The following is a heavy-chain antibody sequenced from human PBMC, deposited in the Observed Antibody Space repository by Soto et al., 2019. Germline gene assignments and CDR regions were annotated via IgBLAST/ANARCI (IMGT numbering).Heavy chain of an antibody. Sequence: GGSLRLSCATSGFTFSGYAMYWVRQAPGKGLEWVAVISYDGDNKYYADSVKGRFTISRDNSKNALFLQMTSLRLEDKGVYYRARNPTRYFSGPDYGGKEPLATVSS. CDR1: GFTFSGYA. CDR3: ARNPTRYFSGPDY. V-gene: IGHV3-30-3*01. CDR2: ISYDGDNK. J-gene: IGHJ4*02. D-gene: IGHD3-9*01.